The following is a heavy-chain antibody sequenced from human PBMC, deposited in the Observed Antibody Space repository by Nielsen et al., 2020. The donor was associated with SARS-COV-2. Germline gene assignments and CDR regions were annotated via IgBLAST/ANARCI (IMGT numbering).Heavy chain of an antibody. Sequence: SGPTLVKPTETLTLTCTVSGFSLSNARMGVSWIRQPPGKALEWLAHIFSNDEKSYSTSLKSRLTISKDTSKSQVVLTRTNMDPVDTATYYCARSYSSGWYRYYYYYYMDVWGKGTTVTVSS. D-gene: IGHD6-19*01. CDR3: ARSYSSGWYRYYYYYYMDV. CDR2: IFSNDEK. CDR1: GFSLSNARMG. J-gene: IGHJ6*03. V-gene: IGHV2-26*01.